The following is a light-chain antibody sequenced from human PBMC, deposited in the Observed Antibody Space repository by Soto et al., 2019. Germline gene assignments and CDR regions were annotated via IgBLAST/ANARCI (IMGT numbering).Light chain of an antibody. CDR3: NSYTSSSTYV. CDR2: DVT. J-gene: IGLJ1*01. Sequence: QSVLTQPASVSGSPGQSITISCTGTSSDVGGFNYVSWYQQHPGKAPKLMIYDVTHRPSGVSYRFSGSKSGNTASLTISGLQAEDEADYYCNSYTSSSTYVFGTGTQLTVL. V-gene: IGLV2-14*03. CDR1: SSDVGGFNY.